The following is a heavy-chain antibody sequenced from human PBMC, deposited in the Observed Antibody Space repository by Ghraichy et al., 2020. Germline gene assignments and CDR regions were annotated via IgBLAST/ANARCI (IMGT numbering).Heavy chain of an antibody. J-gene: IGHJ4*02. CDR2: INASTGNT. CDR1: GYNFNSYT. Sequence: ASVKVSCKACGYNFNSYTILWVRQAPRQRAEWMGWINASTGNTKYSQKFQDRVTITRNTSASTVYMEMSSLRYEDTAVYYCARDLDGDYLCDFWGQGTLVTVSS. CDR3: ARDLDGDYLCDF. D-gene: IGHD4-17*01. V-gene: IGHV1-3*01.